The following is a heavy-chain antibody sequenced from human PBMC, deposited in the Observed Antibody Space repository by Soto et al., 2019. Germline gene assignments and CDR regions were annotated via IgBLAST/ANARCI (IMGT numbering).Heavy chain of an antibody. CDR1: GGSISSGGYY. CDR2: IYYSGST. J-gene: IGHJ4*02. V-gene: IGHV4-31*03. Sequence: SETLSLTCTVSGGSISSGGYYWSWIRQHPGKGLEWIGYIYYSGSTYYNPSLKSRVTISVDTSKNQFSLKLSSVTAADTAVYYCARHDGARPTYYFDYWGQGTLVTVSS. CDR3: ARHDGARPTYYFDY. D-gene: IGHD2-8*01.